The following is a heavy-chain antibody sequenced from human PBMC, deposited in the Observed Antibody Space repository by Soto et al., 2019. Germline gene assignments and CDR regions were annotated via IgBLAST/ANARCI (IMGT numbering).Heavy chain of an antibody. J-gene: IGHJ4*02. CDR3: ARRWGEGRVDY. CDR1: GGSISSSNW. Sequence: QVQLQESGPGLVKPSGTLSLTCAVSGGSISSSNWWSWVRQPPGKGLEWMGEIYHSGNTNYNPSLKSRVTMAVDKSRNQFSLKLGSVTAADTAVYYCARRWGEGRVDYWGQGTLVTVSS. CDR2: IYHSGNT. V-gene: IGHV4-4*02. D-gene: IGHD3-10*01.